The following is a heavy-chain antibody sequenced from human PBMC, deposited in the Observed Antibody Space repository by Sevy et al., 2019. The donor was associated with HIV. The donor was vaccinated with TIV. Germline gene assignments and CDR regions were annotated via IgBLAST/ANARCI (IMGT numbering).Heavy chain of an antibody. D-gene: IGHD2-15*01. CDR3: AKALDDFLLGLHFYGMDV. Sequence: GGSLRLSCAASGFTFSRHGMHWVRQTPGRGLEWVAVISDDGSNKYYADSVKGRFTISRDNSKNTMYLQKNSLRPEDTAVYHCAKALDDFLLGLHFYGMDVWGQGTTVTVSS. V-gene: IGHV3-30*18. CDR2: ISDDGSNK. CDR1: GFTFSRHG. J-gene: IGHJ6*02.